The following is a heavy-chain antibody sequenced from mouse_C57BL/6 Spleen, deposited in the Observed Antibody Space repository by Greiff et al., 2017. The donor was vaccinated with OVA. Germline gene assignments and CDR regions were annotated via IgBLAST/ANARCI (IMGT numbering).Heavy chain of an antibody. CDR3: ERWHYYGSSPPYAMDY. D-gene: IGHD1-1*01. V-gene: IGHV1-50*01. CDR1: GYTFTSYW. CDR2: IDPSDSYT. J-gene: IGHJ4*01. Sequence: QVQLQQPGAELVKPGASVKLSCKASGYTFTSYWMQWVKQRPGQGLEWIGEIDPSDSYTNYNQKFKGKATLTVDPSSSTAYMQLSSLTSEDSAVYYCERWHYYGSSPPYAMDYWGQGTSVTVSS.